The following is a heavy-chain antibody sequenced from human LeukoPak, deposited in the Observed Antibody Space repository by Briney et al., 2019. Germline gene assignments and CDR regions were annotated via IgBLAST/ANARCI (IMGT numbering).Heavy chain of an antibody. CDR1: GFTFSGYS. V-gene: IGHV3-21*01. J-gene: IGHJ6*04. Sequence: GGSLRLSCAASGFTFSGYSMIWVRQAPGKGLEWVSYISSSSSYIYYADSKKGRFTISRDDAKNSLYLQMNSLRAEDTAVYYWARDRVTMVRGVPYYYYYGMDVWDKGTTVTVSA. CDR2: ISSSSSYI. D-gene: IGHD3-10*01. CDR3: ARDRVTMVRGVPYYYYYGMDV.